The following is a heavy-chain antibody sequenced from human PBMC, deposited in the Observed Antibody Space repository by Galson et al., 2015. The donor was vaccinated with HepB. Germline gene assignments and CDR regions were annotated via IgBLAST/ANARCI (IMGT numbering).Heavy chain of an antibody. V-gene: IGHV3-33*01. CDR3: ARDTGRYNGDWSYGMDV. CDR1: GFMFSAYG. J-gene: IGHJ6*02. D-gene: IGHD4-17*01. Sequence: SLRLSCAASGFMFSAYGMHWVRQAPGKGLEWVAVTWYDGFNKYYGDSVKGRFTISRDNSKNTLHLQMNSLRVEDTAVYYCARDTGRYNGDWSYGMDVWGPGTTVIVSS. CDR2: TWYDGFNK.